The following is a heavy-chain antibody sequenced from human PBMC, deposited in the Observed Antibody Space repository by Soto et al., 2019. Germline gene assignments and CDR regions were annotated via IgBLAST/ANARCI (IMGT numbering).Heavy chain of an antibody. V-gene: IGHV1-46*03. J-gene: IGHJ3*02. CDR1: VYTYTGDY. Sequence: ASVNGSCKSAVYTYTGDYMGWRRLAPGQGLEWMGIINPSGGSTSYAQKFQGRVTMTRDTSTSTVYMELSSLRSEDTAVYYCARDLKQLSRTFDIWGQGTMVTVSS. CDR2: INPSGGST. D-gene: IGHD6-6*01. CDR3: ARDLKQLSRTFDI.